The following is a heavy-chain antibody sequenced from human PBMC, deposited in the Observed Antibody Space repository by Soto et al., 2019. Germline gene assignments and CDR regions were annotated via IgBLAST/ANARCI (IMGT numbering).Heavy chain of an antibody. Sequence: QLQLQESGPGLVKPSETLSLTCTVSGGSISSSSYYWGWIRQPPGKGLEWIGSIYYSGSTYYNPSLKSRVTISVDTSKNQFSLKLSSVTAADTAVYYCASQGLAVAVGQDYWGQGTLVTVSS. V-gene: IGHV4-39*01. CDR2: IYYSGST. D-gene: IGHD6-19*01. CDR1: GGSISSSSYY. J-gene: IGHJ4*02. CDR3: ASQGLAVAVGQDY.